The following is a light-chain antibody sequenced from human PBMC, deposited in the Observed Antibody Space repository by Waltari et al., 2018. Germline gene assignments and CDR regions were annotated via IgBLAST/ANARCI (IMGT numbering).Light chain of an antibody. CDR2: AAS. J-gene: IGKJ2*01. CDR1: QSVGSN. Sequence: DIVMTQSPATLSVSPGERATLSCRASQSVGSNLAWYQQKPGQALRLLIFAASRRATGIRARFSGSGSGTEFTLTIGSLQSEDFAVYYCQQYNNWPPYTFGQGTKLEIK. CDR3: QQYNNWPPYT. V-gene: IGKV3-15*01.